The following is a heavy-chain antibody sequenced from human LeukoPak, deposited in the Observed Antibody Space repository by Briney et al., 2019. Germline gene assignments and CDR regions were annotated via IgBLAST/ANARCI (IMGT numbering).Heavy chain of an antibody. Sequence: PGGSLRLSCAASGFTFSSYSMNWVRQAPGKGLEWVTYISSSSSTIYYADSVKGRFTISRDNAKNSLYLQMNSLRAEDTAVYYCARTPGGEPYNWFDPWGQGTLVTVSS. J-gene: IGHJ5*02. D-gene: IGHD3-16*01. CDR3: ARTPGGEPYNWFDP. CDR2: ISSSSSTI. CDR1: GFTFSSYS. V-gene: IGHV3-48*01.